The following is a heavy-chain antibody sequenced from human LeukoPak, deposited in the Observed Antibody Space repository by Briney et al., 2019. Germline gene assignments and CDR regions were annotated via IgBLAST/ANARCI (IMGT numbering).Heavy chain of an antibody. D-gene: IGHD6-19*01. Sequence: PGGSLRLSCAASGFTFSSYGMHWVRQAPGKGLEWVAFIRYDGSNKYYADSVKGRFTISRDNSKNTLYLQMNSLRAEDTAVYYCARDLDSSGWYDYWGQGTLVTVSS. CDR3: ARDLDSSGWYDY. CDR2: IRYDGSNK. J-gene: IGHJ4*02. CDR1: GFTFSSYG. V-gene: IGHV3-30*02.